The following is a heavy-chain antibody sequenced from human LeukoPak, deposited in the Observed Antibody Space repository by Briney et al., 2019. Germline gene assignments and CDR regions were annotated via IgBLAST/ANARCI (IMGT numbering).Heavy chain of an antibody. J-gene: IGHJ4*02. D-gene: IGHD5-18*01. CDR3: ARLRHSYGYPEFDY. Sequence: GESLRISCKGSGYSFTSYWIGWVRQMPGKGLGWMGIIYPGDSDTRYSPSFQGQVTISADKSISTAYLQWSSLKASDTAMYYCARLRHSYGYPEFDYWGQGTLVTVSS. CDR1: GYSFTSYW. V-gene: IGHV5-51*01. CDR2: IYPGDSDT.